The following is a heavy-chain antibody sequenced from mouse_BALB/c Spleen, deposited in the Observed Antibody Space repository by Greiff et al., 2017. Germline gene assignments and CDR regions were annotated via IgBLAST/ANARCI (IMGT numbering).Heavy chain of an antibody. D-gene: IGHD2-10*01. CDR3: TRGAYYGNFLGPEDFDY. CDR1: GYTFTSYY. V-gene: IGHV1S81*02. J-gene: IGHJ2*01. CDR2: INPSNGGT. Sequence: QVQLQQPGAELVKPGASVKLSCKASGYTFTSYYMYWVKQRPGQGLEWIGGINPSNGGTNFNEKFKSKATLTVDKSSSTAYMQLSSLTSEDSAVYYCTRGAYYGNFLGPEDFDYWGQGTTLTVSS.